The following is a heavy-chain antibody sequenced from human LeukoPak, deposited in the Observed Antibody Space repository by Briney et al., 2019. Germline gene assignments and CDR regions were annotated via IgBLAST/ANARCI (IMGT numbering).Heavy chain of an antibody. D-gene: IGHD3-10*01. Sequence: SSETLSLTCAVYGGSFSGYYWSWIRQPPGKGLEWIGEINHSGSTNYNPSLKSRVTISVDRSKNQFSLKLSSVTAADTAVYYCARDYYGSGSYYNVVSYGMDVWGQGTTVTVSS. J-gene: IGHJ6*02. CDR3: ARDYYGSGSYYNVVSYGMDV. CDR2: INHSGST. CDR1: GGSFSGYY. V-gene: IGHV4-34*01.